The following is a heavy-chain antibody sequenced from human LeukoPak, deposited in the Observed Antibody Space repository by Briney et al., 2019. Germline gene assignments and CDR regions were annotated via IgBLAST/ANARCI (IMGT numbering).Heavy chain of an antibody. CDR3: ATYTHWVAGDV. D-gene: IGHD7-27*01. CDR2: IKKDGSVK. CDR1: GFSFSDSW. Sequence: GGSLRLSCVASGFSFSDSWMSWVRQAPGKGLEWVADIKKDGSVKEYVDPVKGRFTISRDNAKNSLYLQMDSLRAEDTAVYYCATYTHWVAGDVWGQGTTVSVS. V-gene: IGHV3-7*01. J-gene: IGHJ6*02.